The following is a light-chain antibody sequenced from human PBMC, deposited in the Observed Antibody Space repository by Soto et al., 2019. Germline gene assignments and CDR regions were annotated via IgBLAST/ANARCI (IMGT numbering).Light chain of an antibody. Sequence: QSALTQPASVSGSPGQSITISCTGTSSDVGGNKYVSWYQHYPGKAPKLMICDVSNRPSGVSNRFSGSKSGNTASLTISGLQAEDEADYYCSASTGTTYVFGTGNKVTVL. J-gene: IGLJ1*01. CDR3: SASTGTTYV. V-gene: IGLV2-14*03. CDR1: SSDVGGNKY. CDR2: DVS.